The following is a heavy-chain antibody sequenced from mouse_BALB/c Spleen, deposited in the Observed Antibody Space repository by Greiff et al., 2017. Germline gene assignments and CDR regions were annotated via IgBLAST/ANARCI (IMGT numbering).Heavy chain of an antibody. CDR2: INPYNDGT. V-gene: IGHV1-14*01. Sequence: EVKLVESGPELVKPGASVKMSCKASGYTFTSYVMHWVKQKPGQGLEWIGYINPYNDGTKYNEKFKGKATLTSDKSSSTAYMELSSLTSEDSAVYYCARGITTVVDRGFAYWGQGTLVTVSA. CDR3: ARGITTVVDRGFAY. CDR1: GYTFTSYV. D-gene: IGHD1-1*01. J-gene: IGHJ3*01.